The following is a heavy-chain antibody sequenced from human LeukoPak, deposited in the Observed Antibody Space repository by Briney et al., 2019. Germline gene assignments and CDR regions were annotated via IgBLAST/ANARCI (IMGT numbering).Heavy chain of an antibody. J-gene: IGHJ4*02. CDR3: ARWYYYGSGSFDY. D-gene: IGHD3-10*01. CDR1: GGSFSGYY. V-gene: IGHV4-34*01. Sequence: SGTLSLTCAVYGGSFSGYYWSWIRQPPGKGLEWIGEINHSGSTNYNPSLKSRVTISVDTSKNQFSLKLSSVTAADTAVYYCARWYYYGSGSFDYWGQGTLVTVSS. CDR2: INHSGST.